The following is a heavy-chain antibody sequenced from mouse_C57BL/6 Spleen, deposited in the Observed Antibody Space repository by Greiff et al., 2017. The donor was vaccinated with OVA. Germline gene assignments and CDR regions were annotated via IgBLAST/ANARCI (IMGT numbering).Heavy chain of an antibody. CDR2: IYPSDSET. CDR1: GYTFTSYW. CDR3: ARDSSGPFAY. Sequence: QVQLQQPGAELVRPGSSVKLSCKASGYTFTSYWMDWVKQRPGQGLEWIGNIYPSDSETHYNQKFKDKATLTVDKSSSTAYMQLSSLTSEDSAVYYCARDSSGPFAYWGQGTLVTVSA. J-gene: IGHJ3*01. D-gene: IGHD3-2*02. V-gene: IGHV1-61*01.